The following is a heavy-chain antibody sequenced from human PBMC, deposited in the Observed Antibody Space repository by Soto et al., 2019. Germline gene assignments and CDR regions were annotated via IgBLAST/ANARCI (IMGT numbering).Heavy chain of an antibody. CDR1: GYTFNTNG. J-gene: IGHJ4*02. D-gene: IGHD3-10*01. Sequence: ASVKVSCKASGYTFNTNGITWVRQAPGQGLEWMGWISANNGKTSYAQKFQDRVTMTTDTPTSTAYMDLRSLRSDDTAMYYCVRGCYGKTFDYWGQGTLVTVSS. CDR3: VRGCYGKTFDY. CDR2: ISANNGKT. V-gene: IGHV1-18*01.